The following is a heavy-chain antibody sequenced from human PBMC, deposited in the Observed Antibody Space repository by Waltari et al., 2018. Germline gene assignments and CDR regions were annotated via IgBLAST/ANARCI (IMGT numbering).Heavy chain of an antibody. CDR3: ARGGLNGWELDRVGY. CDR2: ISAYNGNT. J-gene: IGHJ4*02. Sequence: QVQLVQSGAEVQKPGASVKVSSKASVYTFPSYCISWLGTAPGQGLEWMGWISAYNGNTNYAQKLQGRVTMTTDTSTSTAYMELRSLRSDDTAVYYCARGGLNGWELDRVGYWGQGTLVTVSS. D-gene: IGHD1-26*01. CDR1: VYTFPSYC. V-gene: IGHV1-18*04.